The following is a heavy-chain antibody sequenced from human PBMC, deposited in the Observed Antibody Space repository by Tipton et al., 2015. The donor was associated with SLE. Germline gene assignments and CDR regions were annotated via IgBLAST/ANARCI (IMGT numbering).Heavy chain of an antibody. CDR3: ARVVPASHFDY. Sequence: TLSLTCAVSGYSISSGHYWGWIRQPPGKGLEWIGSTHHSGTTFYNPSLRSRVTISVDTSSNQFSLKLNSVTAADTAVYYCARVVPASHFDYWGQGTLVTVSS. V-gene: IGHV4-38-2*01. CDR2: THHSGTT. D-gene: IGHD2-2*01. CDR1: GYSISSGHY. J-gene: IGHJ4*02.